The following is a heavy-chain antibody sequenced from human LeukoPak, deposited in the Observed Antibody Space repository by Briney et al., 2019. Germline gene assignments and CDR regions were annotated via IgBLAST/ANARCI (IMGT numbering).Heavy chain of an antibody. J-gene: IGHJ5*02. Sequence: GGSLRLSCAASGFTFSSYAMSWVRQAPGKGLEWVAVISYDGSNEYYADSVKGRFTISRDNSNNTLYLQMNSLRVEDTAVYYCASSLVSTVTTLGPWGQGTLVTVSP. CDR1: GFTFSSYA. CDR2: ISYDGSNE. CDR3: ASSLVSTVTTLGP. V-gene: IGHV3-30*03. D-gene: IGHD4-17*01.